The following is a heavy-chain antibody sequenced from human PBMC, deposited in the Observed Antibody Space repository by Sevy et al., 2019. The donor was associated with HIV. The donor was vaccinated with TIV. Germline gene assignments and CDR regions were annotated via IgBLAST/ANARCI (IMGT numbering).Heavy chain of an antibody. CDR2: ISGRGSRT. CDR1: GFTFSSYA. CDR3: AKWGADTATAAYSTSWYVDY. Sequence: GGSLRLSCAASGFTFSSYAMSWVRQAPGKGLEWVSAISGRGSRTYFADSVKGRFAFSRDNSKNTLYLQMNSLRAEDTAVYYCAKWGADTATAAYSTSWYVDYWGQGTLVTVSS. J-gene: IGHJ4*02. D-gene: IGHD6-13*01. V-gene: IGHV3-23*01.